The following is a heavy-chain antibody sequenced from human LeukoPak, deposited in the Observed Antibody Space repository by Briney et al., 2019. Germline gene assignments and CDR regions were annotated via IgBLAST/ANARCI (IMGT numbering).Heavy chain of an antibody. CDR2: IYPGASDT. V-gene: IGHV5-51*01. D-gene: IGHD3-10*01. CDR1: GYGFPTYW. CDR3: ARQRPGVRSYYFDY. Sequence: WASLKISCKGSGYGFPTYWIGWVRQMPGKCLEWLGIIYPGASDTSYSPSFQGHVIISVDKSTSTAFLQWSTLKASDTGMYYCARQRPGVRSYYFDYWGQGTLVNVSS. J-gene: IGHJ4*02.